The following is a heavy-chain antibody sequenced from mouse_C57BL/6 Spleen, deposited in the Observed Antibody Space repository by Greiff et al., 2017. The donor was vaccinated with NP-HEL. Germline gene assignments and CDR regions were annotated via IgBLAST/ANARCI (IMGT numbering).Heavy chain of an antibody. CDR2: IDPSDSYT. CDR3: ARGGGSSPFAY. D-gene: IGHD1-1*01. Sequence: QVQLQQPGAELVMPGASVKLSSKASGYTFTSYWMHWVKQRPGQGLEWIGEIDPSDSYTNYNQKFKGKSTLTVDKSSSTAYMQLSSLTSEDSAVYYCARGGGSSPFAYWDQGTLVTVSA. V-gene: IGHV1-69*01. CDR1: GYTFTSYW. J-gene: IGHJ3*01.